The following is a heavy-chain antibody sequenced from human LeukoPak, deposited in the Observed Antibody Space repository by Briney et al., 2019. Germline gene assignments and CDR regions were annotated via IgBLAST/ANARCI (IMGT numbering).Heavy chain of an antibody. CDR3: ARLRGYCSGGSCYVDY. D-gene: IGHD2-15*01. J-gene: IGHJ4*02. CDR2: ISSNSDYI. V-gene: IGHV3-21*01. Sequence: PGGSLRLSCAASGFTFSSYTLTWVRQAPGKGLEWVSSISSNSDYIYYADSVKGRFTISRDNAKNSLYLQMNSLRAEDTAVYYCARLRGYCSGGSCYVDYWGQGTLVTVSS. CDR1: GFTFSSYT.